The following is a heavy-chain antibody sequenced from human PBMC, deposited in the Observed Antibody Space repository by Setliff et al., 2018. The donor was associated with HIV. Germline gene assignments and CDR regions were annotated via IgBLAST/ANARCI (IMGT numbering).Heavy chain of an antibody. Sequence: PGGSLRLSCAASGFTFSSYDMHWVCQATGRGLEWVSGIGTAGDTYYPGSVKGRFTISRENAKKSLYLQMNSLRVGDTAVYYCARALYYYDTTPPLSSAFDIWGQGTMVTV. CDR3: ARALYYYDTTPPLSSAFDI. V-gene: IGHV3-13*01. CDR1: GFTFSSYD. J-gene: IGHJ3*02. D-gene: IGHD3-22*01. CDR2: IGTAGDT.